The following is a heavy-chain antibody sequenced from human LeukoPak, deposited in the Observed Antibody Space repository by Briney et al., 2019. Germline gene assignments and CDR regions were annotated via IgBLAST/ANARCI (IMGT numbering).Heavy chain of an antibody. V-gene: IGHV4-59*01. CDR2: IYYSGST. CDR3: ALYSSSSDYFDY. Sequence: SETLSPTCTVSGGSISSYYWSWIRQPPGKGLEWIGYIYYSGSTNYNPSLKSRVIISVDTSKNQFSLKLSSVTAADTAVYYCALYSSSSDYFDYWGQGTLVTVSS. D-gene: IGHD6-6*01. CDR1: GGSISSYY. J-gene: IGHJ4*02.